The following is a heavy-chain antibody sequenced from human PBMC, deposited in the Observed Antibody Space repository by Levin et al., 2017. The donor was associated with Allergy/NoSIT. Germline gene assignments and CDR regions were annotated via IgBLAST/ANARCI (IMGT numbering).Heavy chain of an antibody. CDR3: ASLGCTGGVCYNSEDY. D-gene: IGHD2-8*02. V-gene: IGHV3-21*01. J-gene: IGHJ4*02. CDR2: ISSSSSYI. CDR1: GFTFSSYS. Sequence: GGSLRLSCAASGFTFSSYSMNWVRQAPGKGLEWVSSISSSSSYIYYADSVKGRFTISRDNAKNSLYLQMNSLRAEDTAVYYCASLGCTGGVCYNSEDYWGLGTLVTVSS.